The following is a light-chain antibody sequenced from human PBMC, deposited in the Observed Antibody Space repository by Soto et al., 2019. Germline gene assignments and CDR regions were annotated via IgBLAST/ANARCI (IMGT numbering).Light chain of an antibody. CDR1: QSVRSN. J-gene: IGKJ4*01. CDR3: LQRSNWPPLLS. V-gene: IGKV3-15*01. Sequence: EIVTTQSPATLSVSPEDTATLSCRASQSVRSNLAWYQQKPGQAPRLLIYGASTRATGIPARFSGSGSGTDFTLTISSLEPEDFAFYYCLQRSNWPPLLSFGGGTKVDIK. CDR2: GAS.